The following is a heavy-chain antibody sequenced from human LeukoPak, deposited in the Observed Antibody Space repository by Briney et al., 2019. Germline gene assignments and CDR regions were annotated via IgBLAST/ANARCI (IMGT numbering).Heavy chain of an antibody. CDR3: ARHTDGDLRQDDAFDI. Sequence: SETLSLTCTVSGVSISSYYWSWIRQPPGKGLEWIGYIYYSGSTNYNPSLKSRVTISVDTSRNQFSLKLSSVTAADTAVYYCARHTDGDLRQDDAFDIWGQGTMVTVSS. CDR2: IYYSGST. V-gene: IGHV4-59*08. CDR1: GVSISSYY. J-gene: IGHJ3*02. D-gene: IGHD4-17*01.